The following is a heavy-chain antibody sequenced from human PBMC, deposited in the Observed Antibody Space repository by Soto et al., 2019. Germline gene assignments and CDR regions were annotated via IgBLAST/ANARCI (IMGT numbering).Heavy chain of an antibody. D-gene: IGHD3-10*01. Sequence: GGSLRLSCAASGFTFSDYYMSWIRQAPGKGLEWVSYISSSGSTIYYADSVKGRFTISRDNAKNSLYLQMNSLRAEDTAVYYCARAAAYYYGSGEGVHAFDIWGQGTMVTVSS. CDR1: GFTFSDYY. V-gene: IGHV3-11*01. CDR3: ARAAAYYYGSGEGVHAFDI. CDR2: ISSSGSTI. J-gene: IGHJ3*02.